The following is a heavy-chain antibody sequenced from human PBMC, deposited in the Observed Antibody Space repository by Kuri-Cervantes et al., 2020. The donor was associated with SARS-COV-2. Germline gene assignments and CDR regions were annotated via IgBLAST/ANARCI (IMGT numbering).Heavy chain of an antibody. CDR3: ARASMGSGSYYPYYYYMDV. CDR2: INHSGST. D-gene: IGHD1-26*01. J-gene: IGHJ6*03. CDR1: GGSFSGYY. Sequence: SETLSLTCAVFGGSFSGYYWSWIRRSPGKGLEWIGKINHSGSTNYNPSLSSRVTISVDMSKNQFSLRLSSVTAADTAVYYCARASMGSGSYYPYYYYMDVWGKGTTVTVSS. V-gene: IGHV4-34*01.